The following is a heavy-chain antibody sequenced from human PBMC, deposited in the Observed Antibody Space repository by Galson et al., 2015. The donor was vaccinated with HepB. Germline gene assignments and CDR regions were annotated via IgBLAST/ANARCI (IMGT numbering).Heavy chain of an antibody. CDR1: GFSLTTSGMR. CDR3: ARSRYSTSSGLDY. J-gene: IGHJ4*02. Sequence: PALVKPTQTLTLTCTFPGFSLTTSGMRVSWIRQPPGKALEWLALIDWADDKYYSTSLKTRLTISKDTSKNRVVLTMTNMDPVDTATYYCARSRYSTSSGLDYWGQGSLVTVSS. D-gene: IGHD6-6*01. CDR2: IDWADDK. V-gene: IGHV2-70*01.